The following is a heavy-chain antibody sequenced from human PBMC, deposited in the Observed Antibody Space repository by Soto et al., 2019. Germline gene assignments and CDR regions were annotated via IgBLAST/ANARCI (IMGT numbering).Heavy chain of an antibody. CDR1: GDSITGDNW. CDR2: IHHSGAT. V-gene: IGHV4-4*02. CDR3: ATQGFCRMGG. J-gene: IGHJ6*02. Sequence: SETLSLTCAVSGDSITGDNWWSWVRQPPGKGLEWIGEIHHSGATNYNPSLKSRVTISVDKSKNQFSLKLNSVTAADTAMFYCATQGFCRMGGWGRGTTVTVSS.